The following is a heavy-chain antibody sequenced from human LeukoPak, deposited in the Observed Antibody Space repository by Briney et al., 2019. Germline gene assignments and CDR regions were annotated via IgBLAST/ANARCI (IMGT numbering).Heavy chain of an antibody. CDR3: ARDLQMGSPTVTTLLASFDY. J-gene: IGHJ4*02. D-gene: IGHD4-11*01. CDR2: IRYDGSNK. V-gene: IGHV3-30*02. Sequence: GGSLRLSCATSGFTFSSYGMHWVRQAPGKGLEWVAFIRYDGSNKYYADSVKGRFTISRDNSKNTLYLQMNSLRAEDTAVYYCARDLQMGSPTVTTLLASFDYWGQGTLVTVSS. CDR1: GFTFSSYG.